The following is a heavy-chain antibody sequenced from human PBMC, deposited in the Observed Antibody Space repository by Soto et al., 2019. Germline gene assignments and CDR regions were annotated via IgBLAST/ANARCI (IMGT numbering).Heavy chain of an antibody. D-gene: IGHD2-15*01. CDR3: VRDAAWSFDY. J-gene: IGHJ4*02. V-gene: IGHV3-7*01. Sequence: EMQLVESGGGLVQPGGSLRLSCAASGFTFSNQWMSWVRQAPGKGLEWVAKLNEDGSEKSYVDSVKGRFTISRDNARNSLYLQMDGLRAEDPAVYHCVRDAAWSFDYWGQGTLVTVSS. CDR2: LNEDGSEK. CDR1: GFTFSNQW.